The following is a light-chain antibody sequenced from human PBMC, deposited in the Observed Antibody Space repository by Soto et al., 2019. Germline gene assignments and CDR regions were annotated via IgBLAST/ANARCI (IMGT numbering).Light chain of an antibody. CDR1: QTINHY. CDR2: AAS. V-gene: IGKV1-39*01. Sequence: DIQMTQSPSSLSVSVGDRVTFTCRADQTINHYLNWYQQRPGKAPKLLIFAASSLQSGVPSRFSGSGYGTDFTLTITTLQPEDFATYYCEQYYSTPPTFGQGTRVDIK. J-gene: IGKJ1*01. CDR3: EQYYSTPPT.